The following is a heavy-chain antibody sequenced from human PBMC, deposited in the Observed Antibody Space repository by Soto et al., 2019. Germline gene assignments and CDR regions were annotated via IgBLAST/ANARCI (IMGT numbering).Heavy chain of an antibody. D-gene: IGHD3-22*01. CDR3: ARDSGFLLDSHGYFVF. J-gene: IGHJ4*02. CDR2: ISTYNAKS. CDR1: GYDFTNYG. V-gene: IGHV1-18*04. Sequence: ASVKVSCKASGYDFTNYGITWVRQAPGQGLEWMGWISTYNAKSKSPQKFQGRVTLTTDTSTNTAYMELRSLRSDDTAIYYCARDSGFLLDSHGYFVFWGQGTRVTVSS.